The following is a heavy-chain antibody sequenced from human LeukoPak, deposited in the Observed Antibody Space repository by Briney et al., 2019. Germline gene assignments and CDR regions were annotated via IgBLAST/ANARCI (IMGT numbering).Heavy chain of an antibody. V-gene: IGHV4-39*01. CDR3: ASNTMVRGVYDY. CDR1: GGSISSSSYY. CDR2: IYYSGST. D-gene: IGHD3-10*01. Sequence: SETLSLTCTVSGGSISSSSYYWGWIRQPPGKGLEWIGSIYYSGSTYYNPSLKSRVTLSVDTSKNQFSLKLSSVTAADTAVYYCASNTMVRGVYDYWGQGTLVTVSS. J-gene: IGHJ4*02.